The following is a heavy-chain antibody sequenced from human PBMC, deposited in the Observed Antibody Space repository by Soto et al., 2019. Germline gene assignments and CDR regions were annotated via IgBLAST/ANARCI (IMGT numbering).Heavy chain of an antibody. CDR1: GFTFSSYS. D-gene: IGHD2-2*01. V-gene: IGHV3-21*01. CDR2: ISSSSSYI. Sequence: EVQLVESGGGLVKPGGSLRLSCAASGFTFSSYSMNWVRQAPGKGLEWVSSISSSSSYIYYADSVKGRFTISRDNAKNSLYLQMNSLRGEDTAVYYCARSPHTYCSSTSFDGNWFDPWGQGTLVTVSS. CDR3: ARSPHTYCSSTSFDGNWFDP. J-gene: IGHJ5*02.